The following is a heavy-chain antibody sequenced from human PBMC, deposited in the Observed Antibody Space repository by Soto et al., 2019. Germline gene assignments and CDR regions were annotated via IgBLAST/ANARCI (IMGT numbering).Heavy chain of an antibody. CDR3: ARAVRMDWFDP. CDR2: IYYSGST. Sequence: LPETLSLTCTVADSSISSYYWSLIRQPPGKGLEWIGYIYYSGSTNYNPSLKSRVTISVDTSKNQFSLKLSSVTAADTAVYYCARAVRMDWFDPWGQGTLVTV. D-gene: IGHD2-2*03. V-gene: IGHV4-59*01. CDR1: DSSISSYY. J-gene: IGHJ5*02.